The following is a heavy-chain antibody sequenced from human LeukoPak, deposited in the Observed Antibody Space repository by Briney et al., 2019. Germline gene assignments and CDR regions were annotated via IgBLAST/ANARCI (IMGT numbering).Heavy chain of an antibody. Sequence: ASVKVSCKASGYTFTSYGISWVRQAPGQGLEWMGWISAYNGNTNYAQKLQGRVTMTTDTSTSTAYMELRSLRSDDTAVYYCARDPLRYYGSGSLYGMDVWGQGTTVTVFS. D-gene: IGHD3-10*01. CDR3: ARDPLRYYGSGSLYGMDV. V-gene: IGHV1-18*01. J-gene: IGHJ6*02. CDR1: GYTFTSYG. CDR2: ISAYNGNT.